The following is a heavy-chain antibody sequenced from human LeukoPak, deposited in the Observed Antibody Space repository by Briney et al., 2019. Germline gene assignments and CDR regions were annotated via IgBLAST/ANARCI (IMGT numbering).Heavy chain of an antibody. Sequence: PGGSLRLSCAASGFTFSSYAMSWVRQAPGKGLEWVSAISSSGGSTNYAASVKGRFTISRDNSKNTVYLQMDSLRAEDTAVYYCAKRDSSGSLPRLFDFWGQGTLVTVSS. D-gene: IGHD6-19*01. J-gene: IGHJ4*02. CDR3: AKRDSSGSLPRLFDF. CDR1: GFTFSSYA. V-gene: IGHV3-23*01. CDR2: ISSSGGST.